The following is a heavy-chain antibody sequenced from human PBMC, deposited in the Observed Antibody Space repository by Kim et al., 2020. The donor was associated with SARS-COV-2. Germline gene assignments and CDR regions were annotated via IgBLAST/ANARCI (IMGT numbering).Heavy chain of an antibody. D-gene: IGHD6-13*01. V-gene: IGHV3-7*01. CDR2: INQDGSEK. CDR3: ARGKVVRAAGYYYHAMDV. J-gene: IGHJ6*02. CDR1: GFSFSDYW. Sequence: GGSLRLSCAGSGFSFSDYWMNWVRLAPGKGLEWVANINQDGSEKYYVGSVKGRFIISRDTAKKSLFLHMNSLRLEDTAVYYCARGKVVRAAGYYYHAMDVWGQRTTVTVSS.